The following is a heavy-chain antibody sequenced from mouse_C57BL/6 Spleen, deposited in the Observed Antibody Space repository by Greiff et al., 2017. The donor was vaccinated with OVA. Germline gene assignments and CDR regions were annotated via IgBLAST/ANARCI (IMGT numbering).Heavy chain of an antibody. D-gene: IGHD1-1*01. V-gene: IGHV5-6*01. CDR1: GFTFSSYG. CDR3: ARQEAVVAHFDY. J-gene: IGHJ2*01. CDR2: ISSGGSYT. Sequence: EVKLVESGGDLVKPGGSLKLSCAASGFTFSSYGMSWVRQTPDKRLEWVATISSGGSYTYYPDSVKGRFTISRDNAKNTLYLQMSSLKSEDTAMYYCARQEAVVAHFDYWGQGTTLTVSS.